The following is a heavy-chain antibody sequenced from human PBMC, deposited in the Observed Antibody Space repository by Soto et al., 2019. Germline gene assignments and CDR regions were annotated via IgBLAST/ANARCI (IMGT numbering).Heavy chain of an antibody. J-gene: IGHJ4*02. V-gene: IGHV4-38-2*01. Sequence: SETLSLTCDVSGHSISSGYYWGWIRQPPGKGLEWVASIYQSGSTYYNPSLNSRVTISLDTSKNQFSLNLSSVTAADTAVYYCARIYGLPVTRGVPTMFDYSGQGVLVTVYS. CDR3: ARIYGLPVTRGVPTMFDY. CDR2: IYQSGST. D-gene: IGHD3-10*01. CDR1: GHSISSGYY.